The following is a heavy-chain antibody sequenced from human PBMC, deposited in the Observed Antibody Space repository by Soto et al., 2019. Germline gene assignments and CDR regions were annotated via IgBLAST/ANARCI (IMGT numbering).Heavy chain of an antibody. V-gene: IGHV3-11*01. CDR1: GFTFTDYY. J-gene: IGHJ4*02. D-gene: IGHD3-16*01. CDR3: AAFKFRPIWADS. CDR2: ISTSGSTI. Sequence: QVHLVESGGGLVRPGGYLRLSCATSGFTFTDYYMTWIRQAPGKGLEWLSYISTSGSTIFYADSVKCRFTISRDKAKNSLYMQMNSLRPEDTALYFCAAFKFRPIWADSWGQGTLVTVAS.